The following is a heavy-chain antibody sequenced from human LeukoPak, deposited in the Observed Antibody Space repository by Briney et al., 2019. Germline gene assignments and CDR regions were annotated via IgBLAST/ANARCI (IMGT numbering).Heavy chain of an antibody. CDR3: ARDYNWNPPDY. CDR2: TWYDGSNK. CDR1: GFTFSSYG. J-gene: IGHJ4*02. Sequence: GGSLRLSCAASGFTFSSYGMHWVRQAPGKGLEWVAVTWYDGSNKYYGDSVKGRFTISRDNSKNTLYLQMNTLRDEDTAVYYCARDYNWNPPDYWGQGTLVTVSS. D-gene: IGHD1-1*01. V-gene: IGHV3-33*01.